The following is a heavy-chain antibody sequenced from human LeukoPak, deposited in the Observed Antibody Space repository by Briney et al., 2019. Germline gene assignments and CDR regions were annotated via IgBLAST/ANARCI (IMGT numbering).Heavy chain of an antibody. Sequence: PVRSLRLSCAASGFTFSSYGMHWVRQAPGKGLEWVAVISYDGTNKYYADSVKGRFTISRDNSKNTLYLQMNSLRGEDSALYYCAKDDLRNYDSRGCFDYWGQGTLVTVSS. CDR1: GFTFSSYG. J-gene: IGHJ4*02. CDR3: AKDDLRNYDSRGCFDY. D-gene: IGHD3-22*01. V-gene: IGHV3-30*18. CDR2: ISYDGTNK.